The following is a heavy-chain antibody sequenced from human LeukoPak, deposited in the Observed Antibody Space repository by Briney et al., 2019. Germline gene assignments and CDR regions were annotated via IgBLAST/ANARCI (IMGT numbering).Heavy chain of an antibody. Sequence: ASVKVSCKASGYTFTSYAMHWVRQAPGQRLEWMGWINAGNGNTKYSQKFQGRVTITRDTSASTAYMELSSLRSEDTAVYYCARDPPGYDILTGYCYYYGMDVWGQGTTVTVSS. V-gene: IGHV1-3*01. CDR1: GYTFTSYA. CDR3: ARDPPGYDILTGYCYYYGMDV. CDR2: INAGNGNT. D-gene: IGHD3-9*01. J-gene: IGHJ6*02.